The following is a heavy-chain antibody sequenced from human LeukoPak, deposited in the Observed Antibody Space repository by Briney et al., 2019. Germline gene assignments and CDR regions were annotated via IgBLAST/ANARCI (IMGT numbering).Heavy chain of an antibody. D-gene: IGHD4-17*01. V-gene: IGHV3-23*01. CDR2: ISGSGGNT. CDR3: ARVSTTVTTSGAFDI. CDR1: GFTFSRYA. J-gene: IGHJ3*02. Sequence: PGGSLRLSCAASGFTFSRYAMSWVRQAPGKGLEWVSAISGSGGNTYYADSVKGRFTISRDNSKNTLYLQMNSLRAEDTAVYYCARVSTTVTTSGAFDIWGQGTMVTVSS.